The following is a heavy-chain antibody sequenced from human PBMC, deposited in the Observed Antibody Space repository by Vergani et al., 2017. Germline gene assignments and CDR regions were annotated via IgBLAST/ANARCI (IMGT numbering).Heavy chain of an antibody. V-gene: IGHV4-61*02. Sequence: QVQLQESGPGLVKPSQTLSLTCTVSGGSISSGSYYWSWIRQPAGKGLEWIGRIYTSGSTNYNPSLKSRVTISVDTSKNQFSLKLSSVTAADTAVYYCARGRGYYSCYFDYWGQGTLVTVSS. J-gene: IGHJ4*02. CDR2: IYTSGST. CDR1: GGSISSGSYY. D-gene: IGHD3-22*01. CDR3: ARGRGYYSCYFDY.